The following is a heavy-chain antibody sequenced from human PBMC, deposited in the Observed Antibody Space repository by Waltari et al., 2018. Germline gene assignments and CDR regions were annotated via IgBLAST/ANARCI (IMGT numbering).Heavy chain of an antibody. CDR2: RKAEGIEK. D-gene: IGHD3-16*01. CDR1: GFRRHEYG. J-gene: IGHJ4*02. V-gene: IGHV3-7*03. Sequence: EVQLVESGGGLVQPGGSLRLACAASGFRRHEYGMTGVRQAPGRGLGWRAKRKAEGIEKYYGDTGKGGITISRDNAKNSVFLQMYNRGADDTAVYYCARGSAYYVRFWDYWGLGTLVTVSS. CDR3: ARGSAYYVRFWDY.